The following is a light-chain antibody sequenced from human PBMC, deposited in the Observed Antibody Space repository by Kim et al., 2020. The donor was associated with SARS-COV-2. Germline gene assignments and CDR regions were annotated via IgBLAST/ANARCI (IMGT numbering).Light chain of an antibody. CDR3: QQYNNWFQT. CDR2: GGA. Sequence: VPPGERATLSCRASQSVSSNFVWYQQKTAQAPRLLIYGGATRATGSTPGFSGSGCETEDTLTTNNMQYEDFVVYYCQQYNNWFQTFGQGTKVDIK. V-gene: IGKV3-15*01. CDR1: QSVSSN. J-gene: IGKJ1*01.